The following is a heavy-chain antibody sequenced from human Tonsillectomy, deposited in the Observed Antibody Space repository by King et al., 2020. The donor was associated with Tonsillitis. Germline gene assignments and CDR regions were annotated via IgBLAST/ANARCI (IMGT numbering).Heavy chain of an antibody. V-gene: IGHV3-21*01. CDR2: ISSSSSYI. CDR1: GFTFNSYN. D-gene: IGHD1-26*01. Sequence: VQLVESGGGLVKPGGSLRLSCAASGFTFNSYNMNWGRQAPGKGLAWGSSISSSSSYIYYADSVKGRFTISGDNAKNSLYLQMNSLRTEDTAVYYCARDRYSGSSPVDYWGQGTLVTVSS. J-gene: IGHJ4*02. CDR3: ARDRYSGSSPVDY.